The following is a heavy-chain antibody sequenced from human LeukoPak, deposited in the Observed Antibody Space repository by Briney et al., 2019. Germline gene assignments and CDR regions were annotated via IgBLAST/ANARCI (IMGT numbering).Heavy chain of an antibody. J-gene: IGHJ4*02. CDR3: ATDRLITMVRGYEY. CDR1: GYTLTELS. D-gene: IGHD3-10*01. V-gene: IGHV1-24*01. CDR2: FYPEDGET. Sequence: ASLKVSCKVSGYTLTELSMHWVRRAPGKGLEWMGGFYPEDGETIYAQKFQGRVTMTEDTSTDTAYMELSSLRSEDTAVYYCATDRLITMVRGYEYWGQGTLVTVSS.